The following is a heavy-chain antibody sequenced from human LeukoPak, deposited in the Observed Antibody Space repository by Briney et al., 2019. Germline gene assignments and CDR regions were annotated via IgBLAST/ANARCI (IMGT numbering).Heavy chain of an antibody. CDR3: ATEGGWQPTDYGDNVY. D-gene: IGHD4-17*01. J-gene: IGHJ4*02. V-gene: IGHV1-18*01. CDR2: ISPYKGDR. CDR1: GYTFTNYG. Sequence: ASVKVSCKASGYTFTNYGITWVRQAPGQGRAWMGWISPYKGDRNYAQSLQGRVTMTTDTSTSTAYMEVRSLRSDDTAVYYCATEGGWQPTDYGDNVYWGQGTLVTVSS.